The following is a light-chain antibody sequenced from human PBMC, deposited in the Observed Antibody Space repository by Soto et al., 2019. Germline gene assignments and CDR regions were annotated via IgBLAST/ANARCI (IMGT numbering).Light chain of an antibody. Sequence: EIVMTQSPATLSVSPGERATLSCRASQSVSSNFAWYQQKPGQAPRLVIYGASTRATGFPARVSGSGSGTEFTLTISRLQPEDFAVYYCQQYNNWPPYTFGQGTQLEIK. V-gene: IGKV3-15*01. CDR3: QQYNNWPPYT. CDR1: QSVSSN. J-gene: IGKJ2*01. CDR2: GAS.